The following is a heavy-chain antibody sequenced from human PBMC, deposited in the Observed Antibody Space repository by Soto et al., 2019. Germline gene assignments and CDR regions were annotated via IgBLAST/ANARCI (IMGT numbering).Heavy chain of an antibody. D-gene: IGHD3-22*01. J-gene: IGHJ6*02. V-gene: IGHV1-8*01. CDR2: MNPNSGNT. CDR1: GYTFTSYD. Sequence: GPSVKVSCKASGYTFTSYDVNWVRQATGQGLEWMGWMNPNSGNTGYAQKFQGRVTMTRNTSISTAYMELSSLRSEDTAVYYCAREFYDSSGYYYYYYGMDVWGQGTTVTVSS. CDR3: AREFYDSSGYYYYYYGMDV.